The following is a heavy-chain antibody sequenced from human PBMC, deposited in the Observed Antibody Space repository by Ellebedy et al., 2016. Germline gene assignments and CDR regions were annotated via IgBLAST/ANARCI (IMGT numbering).Heavy chain of an antibody. J-gene: IGHJ4*02. CDR1: GFTFSSYA. CDR2: ISGGGDST. V-gene: IGHV3-23*01. Sequence: GGSLRLSFAASGFTFSSYAMNWVRQAPGKGLEWVSTISGGGDSTSYADSVKGRFTISRDNSKNTMYLQMSSLRAEDTAVYYCAKDIWMAATLHYFDYWGQGTLVTVSS. CDR3: AKDIWMAATLHYFDY. D-gene: IGHD3-3*01.